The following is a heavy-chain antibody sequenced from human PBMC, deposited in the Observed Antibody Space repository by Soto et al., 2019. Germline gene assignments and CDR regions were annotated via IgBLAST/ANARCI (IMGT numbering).Heavy chain of an antibody. J-gene: IGHJ4*02. CDR1: GFTFSSSA. V-gene: IGHV3-23*01. D-gene: IGHD1-26*01. Sequence: EVQLLESGGGLVQPGGSLRLSCAASGFTFSSSAMSWVRQAPGKGLEWVSTITPSGADTYYSDSVTGRFTISRHNSNNTVLLQMNSLRAGDTAVYYCAALVRWWGQGTLVTVSS. CDR3: AALVRW. CDR2: ITPSGADT.